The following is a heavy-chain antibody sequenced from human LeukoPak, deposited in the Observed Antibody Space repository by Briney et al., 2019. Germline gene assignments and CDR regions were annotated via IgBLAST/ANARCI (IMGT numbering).Heavy chain of an antibody. J-gene: IGHJ5*02. Sequence: PGGSLRLSCAASGFTFDSNYLSWVRQAPGKGLEWVSTIYTGGNTYYAASVKGRFTISRDFSKNTVFLHMNSLRAEDTAVYYCARAGGDSSYMSFDPWGQGALVTVSS. CDR1: GFTFDSNY. D-gene: IGHD2-21*02. CDR2: IYTGGNT. CDR3: ARAGGDSSYMSFDP. V-gene: IGHV3-53*01.